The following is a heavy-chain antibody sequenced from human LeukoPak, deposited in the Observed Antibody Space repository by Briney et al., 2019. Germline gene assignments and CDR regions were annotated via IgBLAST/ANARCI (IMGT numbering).Heavy chain of an antibody. V-gene: IGHV4-61*01. J-gene: IGHJ4*02. Sequence: SETLSLTCTVSGGSVSSGSYYWSWIRQPPGKGLEWIGYIYYSGSTNYNPSLKSRVTISVDTSKNQFSLKLSSVTAADTAVYYCAGGQWLVVMSWGQGTLVTVSS. CDR3: AGGQWLVVMS. CDR1: GGSVSSGSYY. D-gene: IGHD6-19*01. CDR2: IYYSGST.